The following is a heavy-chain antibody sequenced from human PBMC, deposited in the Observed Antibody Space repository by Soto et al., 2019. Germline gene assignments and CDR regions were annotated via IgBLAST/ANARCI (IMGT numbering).Heavy chain of an antibody. CDR2: INTDGSRT. CDR3: ARVDGDWFLFDY. CDR1: GFTFSNHL. J-gene: IGHJ4*02. V-gene: IGHV3-74*01. D-gene: IGHD2-21*01. Sequence: EVQLVESGGGLVQPGGSLRLSCAASGFTFSNHLMQWDHHAPGTGLVWVSRINTDGSRTSYADSVKGRVTISRDNAKNTLYLQMNSLRADDTAVYYCARVDGDWFLFDYCGQGTLVTVSS.